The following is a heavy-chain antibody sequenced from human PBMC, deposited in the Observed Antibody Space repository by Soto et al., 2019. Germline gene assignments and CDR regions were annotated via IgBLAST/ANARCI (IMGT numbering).Heavy chain of an antibody. CDR3: AKPRGALCSCGSCYQDLFDY. Sequence: GGSLRLSCAASGFTFSGSAMHWVRQASGKGLEWIGRIRSKANSYATTYAASVEGRFTISRDDSKNTAYLQMNSLKTEDTAVYYCAKPRGALCSCGSCYQDLFDYWGQGTLVTVSS. CDR1: GFTFSGSA. D-gene: IGHD2-15*01. J-gene: IGHJ4*02. CDR2: IRSKANSYAT. V-gene: IGHV3-73*01.